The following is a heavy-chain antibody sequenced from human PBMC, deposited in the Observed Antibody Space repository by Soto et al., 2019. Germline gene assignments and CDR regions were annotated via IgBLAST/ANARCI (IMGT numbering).Heavy chain of an antibody. Sequence: ASVKVSCKASGYTFTSYAMHWVRQAPGQRLEWMGWISAGNGNTKYSQKFQGRVTISVDMSEKQSSLILTSVTAADTAVYYCAKNFFYSMDVWGQGTTVTVSS. V-gene: IGHV1-3*01. J-gene: IGHJ6*02. CDR2: ISAGNGNT. CDR1: GYTFTSYA. CDR3: AKNFFYSMDV.